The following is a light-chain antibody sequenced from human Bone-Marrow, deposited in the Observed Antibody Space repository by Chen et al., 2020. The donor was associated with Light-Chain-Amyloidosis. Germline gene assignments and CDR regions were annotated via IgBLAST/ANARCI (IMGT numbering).Light chain of an antibody. CDR1: HSLLHSDGRTY. Sequence: DILMTQTPLSLSVTPGQPASISCRSSHSLLHSDGRTYLFWFLQKPGQPPQLLMYEVSTRFSGVPDKFTGSGSGTHFTLNIRRVEAEDVGIYYCMQSIQLPRTFGPGTKVEI. CDR2: EVS. J-gene: IGKJ1*01. V-gene: IGKV2D-29*01. CDR3: MQSIQLPRT.